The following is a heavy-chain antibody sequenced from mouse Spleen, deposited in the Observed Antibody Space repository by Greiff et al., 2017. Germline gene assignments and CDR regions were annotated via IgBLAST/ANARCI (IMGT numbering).Heavy chain of an antibody. J-gene: IGHJ3*01. CDR1: GYTFTDYV. V-gene: IGHV1-77*01. Sequence: QVQLKQSGPELVKPGASVKMSCKASGYTFTDYVISWVKQRTGQGLEWIGEIYPGSGSTYYNEKFKGKATLTADKSSNTAYMQLSSLTSEDSAVYFCAREGDWDVGPFAYWGQGTLVTVSA. CDR2: IYPGSGST. CDR3: AREGDWDVGPFAY. D-gene: IGHD4-1*01.